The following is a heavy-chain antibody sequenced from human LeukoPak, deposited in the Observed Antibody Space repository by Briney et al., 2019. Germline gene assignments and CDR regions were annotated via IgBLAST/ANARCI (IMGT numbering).Heavy chain of an antibody. V-gene: IGHV1-46*01. D-gene: IGHD3-22*01. CDR2: IHASGGST. CDR3: ATDYYDSSGHYYGMDV. Sequence: GASLKISCKASGYTSTSYYMHWVRQAPGHGLEWMGIIHASGGSTSYAQKFQGRVTMTRDTSTGTVYMELSSLRCEYMSVYYCATDYYDSSGHYYGMDVWGQGTTVTVSS. CDR1: GYTSTSYY. J-gene: IGHJ6*02.